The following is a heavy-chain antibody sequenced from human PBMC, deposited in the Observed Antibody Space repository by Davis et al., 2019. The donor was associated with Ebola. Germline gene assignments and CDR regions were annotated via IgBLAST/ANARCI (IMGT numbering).Heavy chain of an antibody. D-gene: IGHD3-16*01. J-gene: IGHJ6*04. CDR2: INHSGST. Sequence: ESLKISCAASGFTFSDYYMSWIRQPPGKGLEWIGEINHSGSTNYNPSLKSRVTISVDTSKNQFSLKLSSVTAADTAVYYCATLMDVWGKGTTVTVSS. V-gene: IGHV4-34*08. CDR1: GFTFSDYY. CDR3: ATLMDV.